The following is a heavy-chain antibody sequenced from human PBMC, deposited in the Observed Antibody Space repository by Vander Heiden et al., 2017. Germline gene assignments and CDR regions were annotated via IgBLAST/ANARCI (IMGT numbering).Heavy chain of an antibody. Sequence: EVQLVESGGGLVKPGGSLKLPGTASGFAFSTYTMNWVRQAPGKGLEWVSSISSTSTYIYYADSVKGRFTISRDNARNSLYLQMNSLRAEDTAVYYCARVYDSSGYSPPFGYWGQGTLVTVSS. V-gene: IGHV3-21*01. CDR2: ISSTSTYI. CDR3: ARVYDSSGYSPPFGY. J-gene: IGHJ4*02. D-gene: IGHD3-22*01. CDR1: GFAFSTYT.